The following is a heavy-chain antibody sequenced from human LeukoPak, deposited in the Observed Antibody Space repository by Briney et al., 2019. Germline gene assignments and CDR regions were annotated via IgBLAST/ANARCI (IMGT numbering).Heavy chain of an antibody. J-gene: IGHJ6*02. CDR1: GFTFSSYT. CDR2: ISGSGAST. V-gene: IGHV3-23*01. D-gene: IGHD6-13*01. Sequence: GGSLRLSCAASGFTFSSYTMSWVRQAPGKGLAWVSSISGSGASTYYADSVKGRFTISRDNSKNTLYLELNSLRAEDTAVYYCAKDSSTSNYYYGMDVWGQGTTVTVSS. CDR3: AKDSSTSNYYYGMDV.